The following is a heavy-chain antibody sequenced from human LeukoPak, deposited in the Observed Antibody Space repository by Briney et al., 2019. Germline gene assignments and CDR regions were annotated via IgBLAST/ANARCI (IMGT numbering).Heavy chain of an antibody. J-gene: IGHJ4*02. D-gene: IGHD1-26*01. CDR2: IYTSGST. Sequence: PSETLSLTCTVSGGSICSGSYYWSWIRQPAGKGLEWIGRIYTSGSTNYNPSLKSRVTISVDTSKNQFSLKLSSVTAADTAVYYCARDVGATTAFDYWGQGTLVTVSS. V-gene: IGHV4-61*02. CDR1: GGSICSGSYY. CDR3: ARDVGATTAFDY.